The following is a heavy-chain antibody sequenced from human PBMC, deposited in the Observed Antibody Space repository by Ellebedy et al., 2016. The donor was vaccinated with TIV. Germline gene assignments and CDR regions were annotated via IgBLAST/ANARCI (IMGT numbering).Heavy chain of an antibody. CDR1: GFTFSSYG. D-gene: IGHD3-10*01. CDR2: ISYDGSNK. V-gene: IGHV3-30*18. CDR3: AKVQYYGTGSHLPAN. Sequence: GESLKISCAASGFTFSSYGMHWVRQAPGKGLEWVAVISYDGSNKYYSDSVRGRFTLSRDNSNDALYLQMDSLRTEDTAVYYCAKVQYYGTGSHLPANWGHGTLVTVSS. J-gene: IGHJ4*01.